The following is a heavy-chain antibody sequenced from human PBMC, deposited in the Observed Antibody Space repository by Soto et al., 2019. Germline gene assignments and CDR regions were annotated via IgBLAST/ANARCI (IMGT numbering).Heavy chain of an antibody. J-gene: IGHJ5*02. Sequence: SETLSLTCTVSGGSISSGGYYWSWMRQHPGKGLEWIGYIYYSGSTYYNPSLKSRVTISVDTSKNQFSLKLSSVTAADTAVYYCASTLAVLYGDYIDDNWXDPWGQGTLVTVSS. CDR1: GGSISSGGYY. CDR3: ASTLAVLYGDYIDDNWXDP. D-gene: IGHD4-17*01. CDR2: IYYSGST. V-gene: IGHV4-31*03.